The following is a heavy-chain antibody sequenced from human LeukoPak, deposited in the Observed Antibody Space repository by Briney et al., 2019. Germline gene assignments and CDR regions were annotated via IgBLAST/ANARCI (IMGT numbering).Heavy chain of an antibody. CDR3: AKDPPFRSSSWFDAFDI. CDR2: ISGSGGST. D-gene: IGHD6-13*01. V-gene: IGHV3-23*01. CDR1: GFTFSSYA. Sequence: GGSLRLSCAASGFTFSSYAMSWVRQAPGKGLEWVSAISGSGGSTYYADSVKGRFTISRDNSKNTLYLQMNGLRAEDTAVYYCAKDPPFRSSSWFDAFDIWGQGTMVTVSS. J-gene: IGHJ3*02.